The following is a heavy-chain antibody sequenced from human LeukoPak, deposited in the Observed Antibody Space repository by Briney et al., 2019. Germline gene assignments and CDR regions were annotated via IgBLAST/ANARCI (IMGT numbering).Heavy chain of an antibody. V-gene: IGHV3-53*01. D-gene: IGHD3-10*01. CDR1: GFTVSTNY. J-gene: IGHJ6*03. CDR2: IYSGGST. Sequence: GGSLRLSCAASGFTVSTNYMSWVRQAPGKGLEWVSVIYSGGSTYYADSVKGRFTISRDNSKNTLYLQMNSLRAEDTAVYYCASGSGSYRTPYYYMDVWGTGTTVTVSS. CDR3: ASGSGSYRTPYYYMDV.